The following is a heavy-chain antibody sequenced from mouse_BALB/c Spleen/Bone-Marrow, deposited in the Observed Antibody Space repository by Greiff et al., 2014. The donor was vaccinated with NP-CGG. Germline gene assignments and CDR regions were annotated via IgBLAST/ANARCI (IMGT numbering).Heavy chain of an antibody. J-gene: IGHJ4*01. Sequence: VQVVESAAELARPGASVKMSCKASGYTFINYLIHWIKKRPGQGLEWIGYINPSSGYIEYNQNFKDKTTLTADKSSSTAYMQLSSLTSEDSAVYYCTRGLPDYWGQGTSVTVSS. V-gene: IGHV1-4*02. CDR1: GYTFINYL. CDR2: INPSSGYI. CDR3: TRGLPDY.